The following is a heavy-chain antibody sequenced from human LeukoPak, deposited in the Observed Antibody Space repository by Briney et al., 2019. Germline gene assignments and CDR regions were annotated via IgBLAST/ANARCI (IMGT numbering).Heavy chain of an antibody. CDR3: ARGLHPVDTAMDNDY. CDR1: GGSFSGYY. CDR2: INHSGST. V-gene: IGHV4-34*01. J-gene: IGHJ4*02. D-gene: IGHD5-18*01. Sequence: SETLSLTCAVYGGSFSGYYWSWIRQPPGKGLEWIGEINHSGSTNYNPSLKSRVTISVDTSKNQFSLKLSSVTAADTAVYYCARGLHPVDTAMDNDYWGQGTLVTVSS.